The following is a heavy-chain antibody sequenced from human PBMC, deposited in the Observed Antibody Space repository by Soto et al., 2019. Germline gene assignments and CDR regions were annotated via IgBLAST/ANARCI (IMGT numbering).Heavy chain of an antibody. CDR3: ARDLAATTPFDY. D-gene: IGHD2-15*01. CDR2: IYSGGST. J-gene: IGHJ4*02. CDR1: GFTVSSNY. V-gene: IGHV3-66*01. Sequence: EVQLVESGGGLVQPGGSLRLSCAASGFTVSSNYMSWVRQAPGKGLEWVSVIYSGGSTYYADSVKGRFTISRDNSKNTLYLQMNSLRAEDTAVYYCARDLAATTPFDYWGQGTLVTVSS.